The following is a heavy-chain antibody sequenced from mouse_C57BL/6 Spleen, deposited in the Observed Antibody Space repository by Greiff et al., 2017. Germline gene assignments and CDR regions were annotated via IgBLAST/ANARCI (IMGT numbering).Heavy chain of an antibody. D-gene: IGHD2-4*01. J-gene: IGHJ4*01. CDR1: GFSLTSYG. V-gene: IGHV2-2*01. CDR3: ASDYDGGGNAMDY. Sequence: VHLVESGPGLVQPSQSLSITCTVSGFSLTSYGVHWVRQSPGKGLEWLGVIWGGGSTDYNAAFISRLSISKDNSKSQVFVKMNSLQADDTAIYYCASDYDGGGNAMDYWGQGTSVTVSS. CDR2: IWGGGST.